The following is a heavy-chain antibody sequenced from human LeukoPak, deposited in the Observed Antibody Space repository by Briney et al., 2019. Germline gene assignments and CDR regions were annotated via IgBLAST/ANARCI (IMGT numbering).Heavy chain of an antibody. V-gene: IGHV1-69*13. CDR3: ARGYYDPSGYPHAFDV. CDR2: INPIFQTP. Sequence: ASVKVSCKASEGIFSSNAFSWVRQAPRQGLEWMGGINPIFQTPRYAEKVQGRVTITADESTSTVYMELSSLTFDDTAVYYCARGYYDPSGYPHAFDVWGQGTMLTVSS. J-gene: IGHJ3*01. D-gene: IGHD3-22*01. CDR1: EGIFSSNA.